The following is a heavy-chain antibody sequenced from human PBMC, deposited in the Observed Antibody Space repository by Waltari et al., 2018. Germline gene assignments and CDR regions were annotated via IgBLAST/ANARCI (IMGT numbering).Heavy chain of an antibody. CDR3: ARDYSGSTDY. Sequence: VQRVQSGDGGKKPGAAVKVACKAAGATCRRYAIRWGRKDPGQGLEWMGRISPIFGTANYAQKFQGRVTITADESTSTAYMELSSLRSEDTAVYYCARDYSGSTDYWGQGTLVTVSS. V-gene: IGHV1-69*15. J-gene: IGHJ4*02. CDR2: ISPIFGTA. D-gene: IGHD1-26*01. CDR1: GATCRRYA.